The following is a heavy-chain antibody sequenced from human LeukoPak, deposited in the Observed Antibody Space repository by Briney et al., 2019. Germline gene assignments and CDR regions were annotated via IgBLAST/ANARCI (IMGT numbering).Heavy chain of an antibody. CDR1: GFTFSSYS. CDR2: ISSSSSYI. CDR3: ASTGYSYGYSLDY. D-gene: IGHD5-18*01. J-gene: IGHJ4*02. Sequence: GGSLRLSCAASGFTFSSYSMNWVRQAPGKGLEWVSSISSSSSYIYYADSVKGRFTISRDNAKNSLYLQMNSLRAEDTAVYYCASTGYSYGYSLDYWGQGTLVTVSS. V-gene: IGHV3-21*01.